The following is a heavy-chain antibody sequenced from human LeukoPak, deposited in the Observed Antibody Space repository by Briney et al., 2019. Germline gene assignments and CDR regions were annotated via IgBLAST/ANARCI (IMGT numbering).Heavy chain of an antibody. CDR1: GFTFSSYG. CDR2: ISYDGSNK. Sequence: PGGSLRLSCAASGFTFSSYGMHWVRQAPGKGLEWVAVISYDGSNKYYADSVKGRFTISRDNSKNTLYLQMNSLRAEDTAVYYCAKGEGIQLLFDYWGQGTLVTVSS. V-gene: IGHV3-30*18. J-gene: IGHJ4*02. D-gene: IGHD5-18*01. CDR3: AKGEGIQLLFDY.